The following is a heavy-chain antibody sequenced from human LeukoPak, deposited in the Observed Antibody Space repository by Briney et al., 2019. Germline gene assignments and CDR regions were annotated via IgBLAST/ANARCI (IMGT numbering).Heavy chain of an antibody. J-gene: IGHJ5*02. V-gene: IGHV1-2*02. Sequence: GASVKVSCKASGYTFTGYYIHWVRQAPGQGLEWMGWINPNSGGTNYAQKFQGRVTMTRDTSISTAYMELSRLRSDDTAVYYCARGPGVRYDFWSGYYSAWFDPWGQGTLVTVSS. CDR1: GYTFTGYY. CDR2: INPNSGGT. D-gene: IGHD3-3*01. CDR3: ARGPGVRYDFWSGYYSAWFDP.